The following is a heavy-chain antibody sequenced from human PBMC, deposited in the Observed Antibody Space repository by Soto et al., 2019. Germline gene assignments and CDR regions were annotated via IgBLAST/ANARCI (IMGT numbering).Heavy chain of an antibody. D-gene: IGHD3-10*02. CDR2: ISHDGATQ. Sequence: QVQLVESGGGVVQPGRSLRLSCAASGFTFSSSGMHWVRQAPGKGLEWVAVISHDGATQYYADSVKGRFTISRDNPKNTLYLQMNSLRTVDTAVYFCAKDQLDTTMFMVYWGQGTLVTVSS. CDR1: GFTFSSSG. J-gene: IGHJ4*02. V-gene: IGHV3-30*18. CDR3: AKDQLDTTMFMVY.